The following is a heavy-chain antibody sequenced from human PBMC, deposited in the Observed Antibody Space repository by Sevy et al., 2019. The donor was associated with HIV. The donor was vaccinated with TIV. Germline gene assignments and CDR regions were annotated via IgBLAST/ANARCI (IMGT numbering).Heavy chain of an antibody. J-gene: IGHJ4*02. CDR2: IRYDGRDK. CDR1: GFTFTNYG. D-gene: IGHD6-13*01. V-gene: IGHV3-30*02. Sequence: GGSLRLSCAASGFTFTNYGMHWVRQVPGKGLEWVTFIRYDGRDKYYAASVKGRFTISRDDSKNTLYLQMDSLRAEDTAIYYCAKDLAGPGRRDFDYWGQGTLVTVSS. CDR3: AKDLAGPGRRDFDY.